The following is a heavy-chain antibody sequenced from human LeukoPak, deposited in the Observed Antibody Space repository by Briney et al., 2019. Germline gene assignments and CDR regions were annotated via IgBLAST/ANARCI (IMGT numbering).Heavy chain of an antibody. CDR3: ARHSSRWTPNRNFDY. CDR2: IYYSGST. J-gene: IGHJ4*02. Sequence: SETLSLTCAVYGGSFSGYYWSWIRQPPRKGLEWIGYIYYSGSTNYNPSLKSRVTISVATSKNQFSLKLSSVTAADTAVYYCARHSSRWTPNRNFDYWGQGTLVTVSS. D-gene: IGHD2/OR15-2a*01. CDR1: GGSFSGYY. V-gene: IGHV4-59*08.